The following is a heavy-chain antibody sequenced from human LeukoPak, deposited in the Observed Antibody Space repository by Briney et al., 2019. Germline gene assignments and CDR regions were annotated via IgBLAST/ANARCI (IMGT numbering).Heavy chain of an antibody. V-gene: IGHV4-34*01. CDR1: GGSFSGYY. CDR2: INLSGST. D-gene: IGHD5/OR15-5a*01. CDR3: VSVXXXXXXXX. Sequence: SETLSLTCAVYGGSFSGYYWSWIRQPPGKGLEWIGEINLSGSTNYNPSLKSRVTMSVDTSKNQFSLKLSSVTAADTAVYYCVSVXXXXXXXXXGQG. J-gene: IGHJ4*02.